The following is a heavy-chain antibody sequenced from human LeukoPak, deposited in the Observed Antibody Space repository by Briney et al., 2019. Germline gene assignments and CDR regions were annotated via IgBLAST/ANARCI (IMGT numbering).Heavy chain of an antibody. Sequence: WIVVGSGNTNYAQKFQERVTITRDVSISTAYMELSSLRSEDTAVYYCAAFDNYYDSSGYDGWGQGTLVTVSS. J-gene: IGHJ4*02. CDR3: AAFDNYYDSSGYDG. CDR2: IVVGSGNT. V-gene: IGHV1-58*01. D-gene: IGHD3-22*01.